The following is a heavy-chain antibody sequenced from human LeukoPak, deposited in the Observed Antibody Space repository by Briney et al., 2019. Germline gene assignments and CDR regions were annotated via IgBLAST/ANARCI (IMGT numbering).Heavy chain of an antibody. CDR1: GFPFSDYS. CDR2: ISSSGDYI. Sequence: GGSLRLSCAASGFPFSDYSMNWVRQAPGKGLEWVSSISSSGDYIYSADSVKGRFTISRDNAKNSLYLQMTNLSAEDTAVYFCVRDLVRGVHPVFYFDLWGRGTLVTVSS. CDR3: VRDLVRGVHPVFYFDL. V-gene: IGHV3-21*01. D-gene: IGHD3-10*01. J-gene: IGHJ2*01.